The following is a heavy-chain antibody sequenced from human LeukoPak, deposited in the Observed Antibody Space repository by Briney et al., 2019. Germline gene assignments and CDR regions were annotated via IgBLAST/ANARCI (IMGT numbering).Heavy chain of an antibody. V-gene: IGHV4-61*09. D-gene: IGHD6-13*01. CDR3: ARVGPRLQDLLFIAAAFDWYFDL. CDR2: IFARQNT. Sequence: SETLSLTCTVSGGSISSGSHFWTWIRQPAGKGLEWIGHIFARQNTNYNPSLKGRLTISEDTSKNQFSLKLTSVTAADTAVYYCARVGPRLQDLLFIAAAFDWYFDLWGRGTLVTVSS. J-gene: IGHJ2*01. CDR1: GGSISSGSHF.